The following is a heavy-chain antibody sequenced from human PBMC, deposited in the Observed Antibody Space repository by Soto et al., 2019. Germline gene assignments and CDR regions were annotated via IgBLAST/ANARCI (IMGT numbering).Heavy chain of an antibody. V-gene: IGHV1-2*02. CDR3: ATEWYSSSSGPYYYYGMDV. CDR2: INPNSGGT. J-gene: IGHJ6*02. Sequence: ASVRVSCKASGYTFTGYYMHWVRQAPGQGLEWMGWINPNSGGTNYAQKFQGRVTMTRDTSISTAYMELRRLRSDDKAVYYCATEWYSSSSGPYYYYGMDVWGQGTTVTVSS. CDR1: GYTFTGYY. D-gene: IGHD6-6*01.